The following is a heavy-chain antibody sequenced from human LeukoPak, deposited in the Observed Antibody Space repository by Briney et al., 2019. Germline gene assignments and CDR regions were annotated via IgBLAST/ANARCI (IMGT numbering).Heavy chain of an antibody. V-gene: IGHV4-39*01. Sequence: SETLSLTCTVSDGSISSSSYYWGWIRQPPGKGLEWIGSTYYSGSTYYNPSLKSRVTISVDTSKNQFSLKVISVTAADTAVYYCASGYYDSSGYPHNFDYWGQGTLVTVSS. CDR2: TYYSGST. D-gene: IGHD3-22*01. CDR3: ASGYYDSSGYPHNFDY. CDR1: DGSISSSSYY. J-gene: IGHJ4*02.